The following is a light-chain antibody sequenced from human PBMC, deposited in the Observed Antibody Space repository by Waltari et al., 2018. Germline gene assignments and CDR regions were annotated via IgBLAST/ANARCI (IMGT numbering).Light chain of an antibody. J-gene: IGLJ2*01. CDR3: ATWDDTLNGPV. CDR2: STS. CDR1: SSNVGDNA. V-gene: IGLV1-44*01. Sequence: QSVLTQPPSASGTLGQRVTISCSGSSSNVGDNAVNWYQQLPGTAPNLLMYSTSRRPSGVLGLFFGSKSGNTASLAISGLQSEDEGVYYCATWDDTLNGPVFGGGTRLTVL.